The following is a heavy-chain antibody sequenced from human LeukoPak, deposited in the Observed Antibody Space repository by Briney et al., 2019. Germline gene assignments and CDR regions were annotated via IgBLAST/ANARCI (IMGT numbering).Heavy chain of an antibody. V-gene: IGHV3-30*02. CDR1: GFTFSSND. CDR3: AKNSLSSRLRYFDY. J-gene: IGHJ4*02. CDR2: IMYDGSDK. D-gene: IGHD4-17*01. Sequence: QAGGSLRLSCAASGFTFSSNDMNWVRQAPGKGLEWVAFIMYDGSDKYYADSVKGRFTISRDNSKNTLFLQMNSLRTEDTAVYYCAKNSLSSRLRYFDYWGQGTLVTVSS.